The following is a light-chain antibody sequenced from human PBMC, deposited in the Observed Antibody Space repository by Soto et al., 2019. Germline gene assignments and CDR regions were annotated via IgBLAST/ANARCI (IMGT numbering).Light chain of an antibody. V-gene: IGKV1-6*01. CDR3: LKDINYPWT. CDR2: GDS. CDR1: QGIGNA. J-gene: IGKJ1*01. Sequence: AIQMTQSPSSLSASVGDRVTISCRASQGIGNALGWYQQNPGKPPKLLIYGDSNLQSGVPPRFSGSGSGTDLTLAISRLQPEDSATYYCLKDINYPWTCGQGTKVDIK.